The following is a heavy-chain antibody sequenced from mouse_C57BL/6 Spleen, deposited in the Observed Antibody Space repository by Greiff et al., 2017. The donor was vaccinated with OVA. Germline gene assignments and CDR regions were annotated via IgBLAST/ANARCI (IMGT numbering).Heavy chain of an antibody. Sequence: VQLKESGAELVKPGASVKLSCTASGFNIKDYYMHWVKQRTEQGLEWIGRIDPEDGETKYAPKFQGKATITADTSSNTAYLQLSSLTSEDTAVYYCARSNYGNDWFAYWGQGTLVTVSA. CDR2: IDPEDGET. D-gene: IGHD1-1*01. J-gene: IGHJ3*01. CDR3: ARSNYGNDWFAY. CDR1: GFNIKDYY. V-gene: IGHV14-2*01.